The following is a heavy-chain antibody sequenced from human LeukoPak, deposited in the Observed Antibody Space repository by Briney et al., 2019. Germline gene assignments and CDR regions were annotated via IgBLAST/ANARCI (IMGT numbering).Heavy chain of an antibody. D-gene: IGHD3-16*01. V-gene: IGHV4-4*07. CDR1: GGSINNYD. CDR3: ARDRLGFGTYNNWFDP. CDR2: IYASGNT. Sequence: SETLSLTCTVSGGSINNYDWSWIRQPAGKGLEWIGRIYASGNTNYNPSLKSRITMSVDTSKNQFSLKLSSVTAADTAVYYCARDRLGFGTYNNWFDPWGQGTLVTFSS. J-gene: IGHJ5*02.